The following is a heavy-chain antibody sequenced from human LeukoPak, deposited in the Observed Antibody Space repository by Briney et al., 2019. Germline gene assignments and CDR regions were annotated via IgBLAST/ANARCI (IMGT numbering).Heavy chain of an antibody. V-gene: IGHV4-4*02. CDR3: APREAYYYYGMDF. CDR2: IYHSGST. J-gene: IGHJ6*04. CDR1: GSSISSSNW. Sequence: SGTLSLTCAVSGSSISSSNWWSWVRQPPGKGLEWIGEIYHSGSTNYNPSLKSRVTISVDKSKNQFSLKLSSVTAADTAVYYCAPREAYYYYGMDFWGKGTTATAPS.